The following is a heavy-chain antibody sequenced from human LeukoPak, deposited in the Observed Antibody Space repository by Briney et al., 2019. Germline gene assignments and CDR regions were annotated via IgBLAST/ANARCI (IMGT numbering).Heavy chain of an antibody. CDR1: GGSISSGGYY. J-gene: IGHJ4*02. D-gene: IGHD1-26*01. V-gene: IGHV4-30-2*01. Sequence: PSETLPLTCTVSGGSISSGGYYWSWIRQPPGKGLEWIGYIYHSGTTYYNPSLKSRVTISVDKSKNQFSVELSSVTAADTAVYYCAKGGSYLFDYWGQGTLVTVSS. CDR3: AKGGSYLFDY. CDR2: IYHSGTT.